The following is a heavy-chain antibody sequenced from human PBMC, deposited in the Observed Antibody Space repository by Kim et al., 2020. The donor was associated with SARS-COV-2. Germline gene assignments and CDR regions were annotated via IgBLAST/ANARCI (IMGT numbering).Heavy chain of an antibody. CDR2: INAGNGNT. Sequence: ASVKVSCKASGYTFTSYAMHWVRQAPGQRLEWMGWINAGNGNTKYSQKFQGRVTITRDTSASTAYMELSSLRSEDTAVYYCAREALWRWLAPDTFYFDYWGQGTLVTVSS. CDR3: AREALWRWLAPDTFYFDY. V-gene: IGHV1-3*01. CDR1: GYTFTSYA. J-gene: IGHJ4*02. D-gene: IGHD6-19*01.